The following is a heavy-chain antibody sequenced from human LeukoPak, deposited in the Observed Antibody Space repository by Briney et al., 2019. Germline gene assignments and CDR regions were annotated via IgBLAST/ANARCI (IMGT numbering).Heavy chain of an antibody. CDR2: INHSGRN. CDR1: GVSFSGYY. J-gene: IGHJ5*02. D-gene: IGHD6-19*01. CDR3: ARGGLRVWYSSGWHWFDP. V-gene: IGHV4-34*01. Sequence: SETLSLTCAVYGVSFSGYYWSWVRQPPGKGVEWVGEINHSGRNNYNPSLKSRVIISVDTSKNQFSLKLSSVTAADTAVYYCARGGLRVWYSSGWHWFDPWGQGTLVTVSS.